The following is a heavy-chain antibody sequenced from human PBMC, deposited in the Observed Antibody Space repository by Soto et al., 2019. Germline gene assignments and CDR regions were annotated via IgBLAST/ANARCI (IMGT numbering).Heavy chain of an antibody. CDR2: IYWDDDK. D-gene: IGHD2-21*02. Sequence: QITLKESGPTLVKPTQTLTLTCTFSGFSLSTSGVGVGWIRQPPGKALEWLALIYWDDDKRYSPSLKSRLTIAQDTSKNQVVLTMTNMDPVDTATYYCAHSPIVVVTATPGWFDPWGQGTLVTVSS. V-gene: IGHV2-5*02. CDR1: GFSLSTSGVG. CDR3: AHSPIVVVTATPGWFDP. J-gene: IGHJ5*02.